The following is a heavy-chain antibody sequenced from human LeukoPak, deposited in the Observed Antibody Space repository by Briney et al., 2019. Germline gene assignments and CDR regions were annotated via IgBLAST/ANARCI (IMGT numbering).Heavy chain of an antibody. Sequence: VASVKVSCKASGYTFTSYDINWVRQATGQGLEWMEWINPNSGGTNYAQKFQGRVTMTRDTSISTAYMELSRLRSDDTAVYYCARAVWYSGYDSSFDYWGQGTLVTVSS. J-gene: IGHJ4*02. D-gene: IGHD5-12*01. CDR3: ARAVWYSGYDSSFDY. V-gene: IGHV1-2*02. CDR2: INPNSGGT. CDR1: GYTFTSYD.